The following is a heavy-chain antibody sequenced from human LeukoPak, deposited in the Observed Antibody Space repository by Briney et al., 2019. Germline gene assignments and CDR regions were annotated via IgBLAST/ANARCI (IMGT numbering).Heavy chain of an antibody. V-gene: IGHV4-4*07. CDR2: IYTSGST. Sequence: PSETLSLTCTVSGGSISSYYWSWIRQPAGKGLEWIGRIYTSGSTNYNPSLKSRVTISVDTSKNQFSLKLSSVTAADTAVYYCARGWYSSPARRYFQHWGQGTLVTVSS. J-gene: IGHJ1*01. D-gene: IGHD6-13*01. CDR3: ARGWYSSPARRYFQH. CDR1: GGSISSYY.